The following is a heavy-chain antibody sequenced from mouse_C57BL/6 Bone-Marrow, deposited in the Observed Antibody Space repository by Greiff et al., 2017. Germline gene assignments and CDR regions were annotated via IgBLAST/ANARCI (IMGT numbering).Heavy chain of an antibody. Sequence: PASGIDFSRYWMSWVRRAPGKGLEWIGEINPDSSTINYAPSLKDKFIISRDNAKNTLYLQMSKVRSEDTALYYRARQGYGSTYWYFDVWGTGTTVTVSS. V-gene: IGHV4-1*01. CDR3: ARQGYGSTYWYFDV. D-gene: IGHD1-1*01. J-gene: IGHJ1*03. CDR2: INPDSSTI. CDR1: GIDFSRYW.